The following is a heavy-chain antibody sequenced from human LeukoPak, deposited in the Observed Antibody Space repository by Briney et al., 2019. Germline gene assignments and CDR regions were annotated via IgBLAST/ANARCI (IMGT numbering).Heavy chain of an antibody. CDR1: GFSISSYA. Sequence: GGSLRLSCAASGFSISSYALHWVRQAPGKGLQYVSGISNGGSIDYANSVKGRFTISRDNSKNTLYLQMGSLRPEDMAVYYCARDFSYGSGFDYWGQGSLVTVSS. D-gene: IGHD5-18*01. CDR2: ISNGGSI. J-gene: IGHJ4*02. V-gene: IGHV3-64*01. CDR3: ARDFSYGSGFDY.